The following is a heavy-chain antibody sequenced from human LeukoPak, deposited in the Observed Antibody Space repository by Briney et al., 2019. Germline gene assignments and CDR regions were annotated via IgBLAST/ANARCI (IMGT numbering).Heavy chain of an antibody. CDR2: IYSGVST. D-gene: IGHD3-22*01. V-gene: IGHV3-53*01. CDR1: GVTVSNKY. J-gene: IGHJ3*02. CDR3: ATHYYDSSGYYHDAFDI. Sequence: GGSLRPSCEVSGVTVSNKYMSWVRQAPGKGLEWVSVIYSGVSTYYADSVKGRFTISRDNSKNTLYLQMNSLRVEDTAVYYCATHYYDSSGYYHDAFDIWGQGTMVTVSS.